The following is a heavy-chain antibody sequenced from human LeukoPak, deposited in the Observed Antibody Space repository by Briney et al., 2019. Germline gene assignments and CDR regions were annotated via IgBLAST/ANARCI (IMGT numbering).Heavy chain of an antibody. J-gene: IGHJ4*02. CDR3: ARGVAARTRFDY. CDR2: IYYSGST. CDR1: GGSIRSTSYY. D-gene: IGHD6-6*01. Sequence: PSETLSLTCTVSGGSIRSTSYYWGWIRQPPGKGLEWIGSIYYSGSTYYNPSLKSRVTISVDTSKNQFSLKLSSVTAADTAVYYCARGVAARTRFDYWGQGTLVTVSS. V-gene: IGHV4-39*07.